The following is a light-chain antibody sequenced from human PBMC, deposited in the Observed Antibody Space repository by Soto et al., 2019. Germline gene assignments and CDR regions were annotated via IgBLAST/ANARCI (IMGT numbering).Light chain of an antibody. CDR1: QSISSW. CDR2: KAS. CDR3: QQYHSYSLT. J-gene: IGKJ4*01. V-gene: IGKV1-5*03. Sequence: DIQMTQSPSTLSASVGDRVTITCRASQSISSWLAWYQQKPGKAPKLLIYKASSLEGGVPSRFSGSGSGTDFTLAISNLQPDHFATYYCQQYHSYSLTFGGGTKVDIK.